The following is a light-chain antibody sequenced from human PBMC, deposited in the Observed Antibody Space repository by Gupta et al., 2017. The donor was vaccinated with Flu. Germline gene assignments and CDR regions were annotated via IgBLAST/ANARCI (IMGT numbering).Light chain of an antibody. CDR1: SSNIGANY. V-gene: IGLV1-51*01. CDR3: GTWDNSLDFSRV. CDR2: DNY. J-gene: IGLJ3*02. Sequence: QSVLTQPPSASAAPGQKVTISCSGSSSNIGANYVSWYQQIPGTAPKLLIYDNYKRSSGIPDRFSGSKSGTSATLGITGLQTGDEADYYCGTWDNSLDFSRVFGGGTKLIVL.